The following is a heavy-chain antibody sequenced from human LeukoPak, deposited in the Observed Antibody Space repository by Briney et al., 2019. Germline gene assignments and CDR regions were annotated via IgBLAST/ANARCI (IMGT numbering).Heavy chain of an antibody. CDR1: GFIFNTYA. V-gene: IGHV3-23*01. CDR2: ITGSGSGRST. Sequence: PGGSLRLSCAASGFIFNTYAMTWVRQAPGKGLEWVSAITGSGSGRSTYYADSVKGRFTISKDNSKNTLYLQMNSLRAEDTAVYYCALPLNCSTTSCFHDAFDIWGQGTMVTVSS. D-gene: IGHD2-2*01. CDR3: ALPLNCSTTSCFHDAFDI. J-gene: IGHJ3*02.